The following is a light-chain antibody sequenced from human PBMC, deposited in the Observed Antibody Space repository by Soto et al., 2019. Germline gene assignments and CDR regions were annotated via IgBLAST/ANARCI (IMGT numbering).Light chain of an antibody. CDR3: SSYPSSSTPVV. CDR1: SSDVGGYNY. CDR2: DVS. V-gene: IGLV2-14*01. Sequence: QSVLTQPASVSGSPGQSITISCTGTSSDVGGYNYVSWYQQHPGKAPKLMIYDVSNRPSGVSNRFSGSKSGNTASLTISGRQAEDEADYYCSSYPSSSTPVVFGGGTKLTVL. J-gene: IGLJ2*01.